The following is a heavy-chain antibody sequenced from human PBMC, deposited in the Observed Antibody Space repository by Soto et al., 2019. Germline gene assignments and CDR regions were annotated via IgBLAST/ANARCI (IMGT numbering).Heavy chain of an antibody. CDR1: GFSFDDYA. V-gene: IGHV3-9*01. CDR2: ISWNSGKN. J-gene: IGHJ6*02. D-gene: IGHD6-6*01. CDR3: AKGDSGSPSYGMDV. Sequence: LRLSGAASGFSFDDYAMHWVRQVPGKGLEWVSGISWNSGKNGYADSVKGRFTVSRDNTKNSVYLQMNSLRGEDTALYYCAKGDSGSPSYGMDVWGQGTTVTVSS.